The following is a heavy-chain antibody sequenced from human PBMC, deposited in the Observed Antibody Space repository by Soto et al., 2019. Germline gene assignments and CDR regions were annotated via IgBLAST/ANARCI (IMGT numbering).Heavy chain of an antibody. CDR2: IYHIGST. V-gene: IGHV4-4*02. J-gene: IGHJ6*02. CDR3: AKRYDFWSGRWYGLGV. CDR1: GASINSANW. D-gene: IGHD3-3*01. Sequence: QVLLEESWPGLVRPSGTLSLTCSVSGASINSANWWVWVRQPPGKGLEWIGEIYHIGSTTYNPSLKSGATISIDKSKNQFSLIVTSVTAADTAVYYCAKRYDFWSGRWYGLGVWGQGTTVTVSS.